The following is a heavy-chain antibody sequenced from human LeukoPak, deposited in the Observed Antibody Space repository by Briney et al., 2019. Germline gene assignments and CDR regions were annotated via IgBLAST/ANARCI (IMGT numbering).Heavy chain of an antibody. Sequence: SETLSLTCTVSGGSISTYYWSWIRQPPGKGLEWIGYIYHSGSTKYNPSLKSRVTISVDTSKNQFSLKLSSVAAADTAVYYCARDGYSGNDGLWGQGTLVTVSS. V-gene: IGHV4-59*01. D-gene: IGHD5-12*01. CDR3: ARDGYSGNDGL. CDR1: GGSISTYY. J-gene: IGHJ4*02. CDR2: IYHSGST.